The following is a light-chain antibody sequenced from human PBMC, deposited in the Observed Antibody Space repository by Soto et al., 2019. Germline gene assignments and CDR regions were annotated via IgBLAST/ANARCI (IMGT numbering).Light chain of an antibody. Sequence: DIQMTQSPSSLSAYVGDRVTITCRASQSISDFLNWYQQKPGKAPRLLIYDASNLETGVPSRFSGSGSGTDFTFTISSLQPEDIATYYCQQYEDIPITFGQGTRLEIK. CDR1: QSISDF. CDR2: DAS. V-gene: IGKV1-33*01. J-gene: IGKJ5*01. CDR3: QQYEDIPIT.